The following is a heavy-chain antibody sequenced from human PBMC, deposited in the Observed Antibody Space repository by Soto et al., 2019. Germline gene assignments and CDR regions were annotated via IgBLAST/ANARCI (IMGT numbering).Heavy chain of an antibody. V-gene: IGHV1-18*01. CDR1: GYTFNTYG. CDR3: ATRSPAFDF. Sequence: QVQLVQSGAEVKKAGASVKVSCKASGYTFNTYGITWVRQAPGQGLEWMGWISTYKGDTTYAKKFQGRVTMTTDTSTTTAYMELRSLRSDDTAVYYCATRSPAFDFWGQGTLVTVSS. J-gene: IGHJ4*02. CDR2: ISTYKGDT.